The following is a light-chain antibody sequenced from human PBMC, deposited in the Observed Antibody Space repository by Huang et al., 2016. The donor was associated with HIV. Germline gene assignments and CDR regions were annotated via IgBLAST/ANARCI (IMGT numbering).Light chain of an antibody. J-gene: IGKJ2*01. CDR2: TLA. CDR1: QSLFHGDDGDIH. Sequence: DIVMTQTPLFLSVTPGEPASISCNASQSLFHGDDGDIHLDWYVQKPGQSPHLLIYTLACRASGVPYRFSGDGAGSESPLKITRVEAEDVGVYYCMQRLGFPYTFGQGTKLHIK. CDR3: MQRLGFPYT. V-gene: IGKV2-40*01.